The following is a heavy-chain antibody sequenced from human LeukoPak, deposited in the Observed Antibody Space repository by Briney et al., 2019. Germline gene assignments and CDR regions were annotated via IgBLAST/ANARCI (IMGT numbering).Heavy chain of an antibody. CDR2: IKGDETEK. Sequence: GESQRLSWAASVCTFSDYRMHWVRGAPWKGLEWVANIKGDETEKYYVDSVKGRFTISRDNAKNSVFLQMNSLRVEDTAIYYCARALSAWGQGTLVTVSS. V-gene: IGHV3-7*03. CDR3: ARALSA. D-gene: IGHD3-3*01. CDR1: VCTFSDYR. J-gene: IGHJ4*02.